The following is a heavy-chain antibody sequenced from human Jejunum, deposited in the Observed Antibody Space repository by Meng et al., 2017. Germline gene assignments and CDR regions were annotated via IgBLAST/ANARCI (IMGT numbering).Heavy chain of an antibody. CDR1: GLTFSSYA. D-gene: IGHD6-13*01. J-gene: IGHJ4*02. Sequence: GESLKISCEASGLTFSSYAMSWVRQAPGKGLEWVSAISGGGDPTYYADSVKGRFTISRDNSKNTLYLPMNSLRGEDTAVYYCAKDNSYSSSWYFSYWGQGSLVTVSS. V-gene: IGHV3-23*01. CDR2: ISGGGDPT. CDR3: AKDNSYSSSWYFSY.